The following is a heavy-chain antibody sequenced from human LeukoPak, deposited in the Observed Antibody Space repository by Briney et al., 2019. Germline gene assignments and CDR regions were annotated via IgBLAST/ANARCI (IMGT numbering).Heavy chain of an antibody. CDR3: ARSSEATVAPIKRYLEN. CDR2: IYYSGST. CDR1: GGSISSNSYY. J-gene: IGHJ1*01. Sequence: SETLSLTRTVSGGSISSNSYYWGWIRQPPGKGLEWIGSIYYSGSTYYNPSLKSRVTASMDTSKNQFSLKLSSVTAADTAMYYCARSSEATVAPIKRYLENWGQGTLVTVSS. V-gene: IGHV4-39*01. D-gene: IGHD5-12*01.